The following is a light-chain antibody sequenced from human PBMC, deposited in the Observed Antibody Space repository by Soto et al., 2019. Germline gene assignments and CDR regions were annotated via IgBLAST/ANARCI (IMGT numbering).Light chain of an antibody. J-gene: IGLJ1*01. V-gene: IGLV2-23*01. CDR1: SSDVGSSNL. Sequence: QSALTQPASVSGSPGQSIAISCTGTSSDVGSSNLLSWYQQHPGKAPKLIIYEGSRRPSGVSGRFSGSRSGNTASLTISGLQAEAEDEDYCCSCARGSTSYVFGTGTKLTVL. CDR3: CSCARGSTSYV. CDR2: EGS.